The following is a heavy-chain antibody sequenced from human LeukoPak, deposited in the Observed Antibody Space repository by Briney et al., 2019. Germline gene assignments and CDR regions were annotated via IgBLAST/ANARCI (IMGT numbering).Heavy chain of an antibody. V-gene: IGHV4-61*02. Sequence: SETLSLTCTVSGDSISSGSYYWSWIRQPAGKGLEWIGRIYTSGSTNYNPSLKSRVTISVDTSKNQFSLKLSSVTAADTAVYYCARLGYDILTGYYKGAYYYYMDVWGKGTTVTISS. D-gene: IGHD3-9*01. CDR3: ARLGYDILTGYYKGAYYYYMDV. CDR2: IYTSGST. CDR1: GDSISSGSYY. J-gene: IGHJ6*03.